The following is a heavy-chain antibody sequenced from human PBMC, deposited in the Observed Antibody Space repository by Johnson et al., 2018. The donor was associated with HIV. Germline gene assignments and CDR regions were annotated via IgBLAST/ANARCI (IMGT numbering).Heavy chain of an antibody. CDR3: ARGKGAAVGLDAFDI. Sequence: VQLVESGGGLVKPGGSLTLSCAASGFTFSNAWMNWVRQAPGKGLEWVSGISWNSGSIGYADSVKGRFTISRDNAKNSLYLQMNSLRVEDTAFYYCARGKGAAVGLDAFDIWGQGTMVTVSS. V-gene: IGHV3-9*01. CDR2: ISWNSGSI. CDR1: GFTFSNAW. D-gene: IGHD6-13*01. J-gene: IGHJ3*02.